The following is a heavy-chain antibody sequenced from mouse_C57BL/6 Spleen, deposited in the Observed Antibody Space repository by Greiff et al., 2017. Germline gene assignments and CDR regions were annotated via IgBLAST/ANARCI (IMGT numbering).Heavy chain of an antibody. CDR1: GYAFSSSW. CDR2: IYPGDGDT. CDR3: ARSGDGYPLDY. J-gene: IGHJ2*01. D-gene: IGHD2-3*01. Sequence: QVQLQQSGPELVKPGASVKISCKASGYAFSSSWMNWVKQRPGKGLEWIGRIYPGDGDTNYNGKFKGKATLTADKSSSTAYMQLSSLTSEDSAVYFCARSGDGYPLDYWGQGTTLTVSS. V-gene: IGHV1-82*01.